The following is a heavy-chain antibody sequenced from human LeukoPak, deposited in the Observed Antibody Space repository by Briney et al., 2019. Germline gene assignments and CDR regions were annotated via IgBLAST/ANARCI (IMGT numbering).Heavy chain of an antibody. D-gene: IGHD3-22*01. CDR1: GGSICSYY. V-gene: IGHV4-59*01. Sequence: SETLSVTSTVSGGSICSYYWSWIRQRPGRGLEWSGYLYYGGSTNYNPYLKSSATISVATFKSQFSLKLSSVTAADTAVYYCARSAWGYYYDSSGYLDYWGQGTLVTVSS. CDR3: ARSAWGYYYDSSGYLDY. J-gene: IGHJ4*02. CDR2: LYYGGST.